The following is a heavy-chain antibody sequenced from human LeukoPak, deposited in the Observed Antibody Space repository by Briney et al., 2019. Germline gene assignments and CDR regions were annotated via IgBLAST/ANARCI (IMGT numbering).Heavy chain of an antibody. Sequence: KSGGSLRLSCAASGFTFSSYIMNWVRQAPGKGLEWVSSISSSSTYIYYADSVKGRFTISRDNAKKSLYLQMNSLRAEDTAVYYCARDIMAVAGSWQYYYYYGMDVWGQGTTVTVSS. D-gene: IGHD6-13*01. J-gene: IGHJ6*02. CDR2: ISSSSTYI. CDR3: ARDIMAVAGSWQYYYYYGMDV. CDR1: GFTFSSYI. V-gene: IGHV3-21*01.